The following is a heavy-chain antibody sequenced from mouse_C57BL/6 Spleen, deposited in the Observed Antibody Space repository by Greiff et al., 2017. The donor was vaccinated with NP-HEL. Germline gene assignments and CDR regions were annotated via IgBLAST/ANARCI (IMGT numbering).Heavy chain of an antibody. J-gene: IGHJ3*01. CDR2: ISNGGGST. Sequence: VESGGGLVQPGGSLKLSCAASGFTFSDYYMYWVRQTPEKRLEWVAYISNGGGSTYYPDTVKGRFTISRDNAKNTLYLQMSRLKSEDTAMYYCARVYSNYVAWFAYWGQGTLVTVSA. CDR1: GFTFSDYY. CDR3: ARVYSNYVAWFAY. D-gene: IGHD2-5*01. V-gene: IGHV5-12*01.